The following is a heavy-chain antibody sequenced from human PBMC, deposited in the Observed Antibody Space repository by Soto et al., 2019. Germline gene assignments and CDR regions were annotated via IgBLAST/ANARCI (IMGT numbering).Heavy chain of an antibody. Sequence: SETLSLTCTVSGGSISSGGYYWSWIRQHPGKGLEWIGYIYYSGSTYYNPSLKSRVTISVDTSKNQFSLKLSSVTAADTAVYYCAKPHYYGSGSPIGKDWFDPWGQGTLVTVSS. J-gene: IGHJ5*02. D-gene: IGHD3-10*01. CDR1: GGSISSGGYY. CDR2: IYYSGST. CDR3: AKPHYYGSGSPIGKDWFDP. V-gene: IGHV4-31*03.